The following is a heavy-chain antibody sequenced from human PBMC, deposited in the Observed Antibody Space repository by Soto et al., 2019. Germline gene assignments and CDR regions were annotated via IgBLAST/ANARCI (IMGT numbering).Heavy chain of an antibody. V-gene: IGHV1-18*04. CDR3: AVHTIIAAAGTSYFDY. D-gene: IGHD6-13*01. CDR1: GYTFTSYG. Sequence: ASVKVSCKASGYTFTSYGISWVRQAPGQGLEWMGWISAYNGNTNYAQKLQGRVTMTTDTSTSTAYMELRSLRSDDTAVYYCAVHTIIAAAGTSYFDYWGQGTLVTVSS. J-gene: IGHJ4*02. CDR2: ISAYNGNT.